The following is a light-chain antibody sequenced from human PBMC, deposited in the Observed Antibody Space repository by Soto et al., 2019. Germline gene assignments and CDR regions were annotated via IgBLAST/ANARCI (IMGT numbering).Light chain of an antibody. CDR3: QQYDHLPRT. V-gene: IGKV1-33*01. CDR2: DAS. CDR1: QEISNY. Sequence: DIQMIQSPSSLSASVGDRVTITCQASQEISNYLNWYQQKPGKAPKLLIYDASNLERGVPSRFSGRGSVTDFTFTISSLQPEDFAIYYCQQYDHLPRTFGRGTKVEIK. J-gene: IGKJ1*01.